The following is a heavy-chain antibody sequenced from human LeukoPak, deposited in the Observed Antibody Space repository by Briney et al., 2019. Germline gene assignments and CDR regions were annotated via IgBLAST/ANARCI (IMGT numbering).Heavy chain of an antibody. CDR3: ARAGNYRFDY. J-gene: IGHJ4*02. V-gene: IGHV3-33*01. CDR2: IWHDGTKR. D-gene: IGHD1-7*01. Sequence: GGSLRLSCAGSRFTFSDFGMHWVRQAPGKGLEWVAVIWHDGTKRHYAESVKGRFAISRDDSRNTLYLQMNSLRADDTAVYYCARAGNYRFDYWGQGTLVTVSS. CDR1: RFTFSDFG.